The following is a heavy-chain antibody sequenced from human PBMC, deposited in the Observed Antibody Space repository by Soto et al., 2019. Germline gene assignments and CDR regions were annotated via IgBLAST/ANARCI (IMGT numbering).Heavy chain of an antibody. D-gene: IGHD6-19*01. Sequence: EVQLVESGGGLVQPGGSLRLSCAASGFTFSSYWMSWVRQAPGKGLEWVANIKQDGSEKYYVDSVKGRFTISRDNAKNSLYLQMNSLRAEDAAVYYCAREGPGRAVAAITYWGQGTLVTVSS. CDR2: IKQDGSEK. CDR3: AREGPGRAVAAITY. J-gene: IGHJ4*02. V-gene: IGHV3-7*03. CDR1: GFTFSSYW.